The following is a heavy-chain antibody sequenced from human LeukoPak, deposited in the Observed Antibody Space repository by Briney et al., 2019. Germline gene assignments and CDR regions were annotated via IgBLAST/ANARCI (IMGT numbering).Heavy chain of an antibody. D-gene: IGHD5-12*01. V-gene: IGHV3-30*18. Sequence: GGSLRLSCAASGFTFSSYGMHWVRQAPGKGLEWVAVISYDGSNKYYADSVKGRFTISRDNSKNTLYLQMNGLRAEDTAVYYCAKDSYAYSGYDGDAFDIWGQGTMVTVSS. J-gene: IGHJ3*02. CDR1: GFTFSSYG. CDR3: AKDSYAYSGYDGDAFDI. CDR2: ISYDGSNK.